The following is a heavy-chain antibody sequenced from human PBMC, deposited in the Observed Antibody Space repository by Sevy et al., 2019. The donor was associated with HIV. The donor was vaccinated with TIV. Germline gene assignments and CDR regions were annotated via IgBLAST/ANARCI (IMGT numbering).Heavy chain of an antibody. D-gene: IGHD3-22*01. J-gene: IGHJ4*02. V-gene: IGHV3-33*01. CDR2: IWYDGSNK. CDR3: VRGADYYDSSGANCDY. CDR1: GFTFSKYG. Sequence: GGSLRLSCAASGFTFSKYGMHWVRQAPGKGLEWVALIWYDGSNKYYADSVKGRFTISRDNSKNRLYLQMNGLRAEDTAVYYCVRGADYYDSSGANCDYWGQGTLVTGSS.